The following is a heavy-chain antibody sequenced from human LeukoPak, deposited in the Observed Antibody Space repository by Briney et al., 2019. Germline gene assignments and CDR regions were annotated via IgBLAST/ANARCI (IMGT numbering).Heavy chain of an antibody. D-gene: IGHD6-6*01. Sequence: AESLTLACAASGFTFSSYGMNWVRQAPGKGLEWVAAISDGGSDTFYAESVRGRFAISRDNSKNTLFLQMNSLRAEDTAVYYCAKRVPYSSSSVYFDFWGQGTLVTVSS. J-gene: IGHJ4*02. CDR3: AKRVPYSSSSVYFDF. V-gene: IGHV3-23*01. CDR2: ISDGGSDT. CDR1: GFTFSSYG.